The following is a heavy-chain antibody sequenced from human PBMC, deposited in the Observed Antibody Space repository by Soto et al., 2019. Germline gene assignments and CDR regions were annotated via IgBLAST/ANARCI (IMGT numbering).Heavy chain of an antibody. J-gene: IGHJ1*01. CDR2: IYYSGTT. Sequence: PSETLSLTCTVSGDSISNYYWSWIRQPPGKGLEWIGYIYYSGTTNYNSSLKSRVTMSVDTSKNQFSLNLGSVTAADTAVYYCARGLNYYDKILLAYWAQGTLVTVSS. V-gene: IGHV4-59*01. CDR1: GDSISNYY. D-gene: IGHD3-22*01. CDR3: ARGLNYYDKILLAY.